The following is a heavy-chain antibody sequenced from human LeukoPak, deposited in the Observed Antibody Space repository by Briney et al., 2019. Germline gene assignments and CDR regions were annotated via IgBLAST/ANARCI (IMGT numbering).Heavy chain of an antibody. Sequence: GGSLRLSCVGSGFTFRSHAMSWVRQAPEKGLEFVSGIYENGGTTYYADSVKGRFSISRDNSKNTLYLQMDSLRGEDTAIYYCAKDYRIGYSDHFDYWGQGALVTVSS. CDR1: GFTFRSHA. D-gene: IGHD2-21*01. CDR3: AKDYRIGYSDHFDY. V-gene: IGHV3-23*01. CDR2: IYENGGTT. J-gene: IGHJ4*02.